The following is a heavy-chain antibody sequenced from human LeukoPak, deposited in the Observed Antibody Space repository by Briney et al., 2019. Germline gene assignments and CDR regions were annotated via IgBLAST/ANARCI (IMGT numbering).Heavy chain of an antibody. V-gene: IGHV1-2*02. J-gene: IGHJ4*02. CDR2: INPNSGGT. CDR1: GYTFTGYY. D-gene: IGHD5-24*01. Sequence: ASVKVSCKASGYTFTGYYMHWVRQAPGQGLEWMGWINPNSGGTNYAQKFQGRVTMTRDTSTSTVYMELSSLRSEDTAVYYCALGGWLQSDPARNWGQGTLVTVSS. CDR3: ALGGWLQSDPARN.